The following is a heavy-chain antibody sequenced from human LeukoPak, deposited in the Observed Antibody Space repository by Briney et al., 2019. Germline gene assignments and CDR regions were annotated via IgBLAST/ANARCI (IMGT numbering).Heavy chain of an antibody. J-gene: IGHJ4*02. V-gene: IGHV3-30*04. CDR2: ISYDGSNK. CDR3: ARDRLETLDY. CDR1: GFTFSSYA. D-gene: IGHD1-1*01. Sequence: GGSLRLSCAASGFTFSSYAMHWVRQAPGKGREWVAVISYDGSNKYYADSVKGRFTISRDNSKNTLYLQMNSLRAEDTAVYYCARDRLETLDYWGQGTLVTVSS.